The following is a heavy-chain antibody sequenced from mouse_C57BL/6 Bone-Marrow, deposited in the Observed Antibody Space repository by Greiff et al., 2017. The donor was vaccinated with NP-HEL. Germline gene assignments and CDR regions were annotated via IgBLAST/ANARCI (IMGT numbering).Heavy chain of an antibody. J-gene: IGHJ3*01. CDR2: INPNYGTT. D-gene: IGHD2-3*01. CDR3: ARVWLLGFAY. Sequence: EVKLLESGPELVKPGASVKISCKASGYSFTDYHMNWVKQSNGKSLEWIGIINPNYGTTSYNQKFKGKATLTVDQSSSTAYMQLNSLTSEDSAVYYCARVWLLGFAYWGQGTLVTVSA. V-gene: IGHV1-39*01. CDR1: GYSFTDYH.